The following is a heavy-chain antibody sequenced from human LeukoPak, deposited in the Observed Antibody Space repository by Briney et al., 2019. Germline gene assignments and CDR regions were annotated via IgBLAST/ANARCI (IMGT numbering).Heavy chain of an antibody. D-gene: IGHD1-26*01. V-gene: IGHV4-39*07. CDR2: IYDSGRT. J-gene: IGHJ4*02. Sequence: SETLYLPCTVSGGYISSSSYSWGWIRQPPGKGLERIGSIYDSGRTYYNPSLTSRVTISVDTSKNQFSLKLRSVTAADTAVYYCARGLEIVGANGYWGQGTLVTVSS. CDR1: GGYISSSSYS. CDR3: ARGLEIVGANGY.